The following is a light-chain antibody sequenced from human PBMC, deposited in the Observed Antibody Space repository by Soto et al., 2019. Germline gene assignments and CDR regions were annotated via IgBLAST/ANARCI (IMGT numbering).Light chain of an antibody. CDR2: DVS. CDR3: SSYTSSSTLVV. CDR1: CSDVGDYNY. V-gene: IGLV2-14*03. J-gene: IGLJ2*01. Sequence: QSALTQPASVSGSPGQPITFSCTGTCSDVGDYNYVSWYQQHPGKAPKLMIYDVSKRPSGVSNRFSGSKSGNTASLTISGLQAEDEADYYCSSYTSSSTLVVFGGGTKVTVL.